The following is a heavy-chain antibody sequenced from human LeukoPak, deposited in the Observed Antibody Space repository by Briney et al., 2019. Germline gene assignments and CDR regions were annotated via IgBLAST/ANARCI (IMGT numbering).Heavy chain of an antibody. CDR3: ARADIVVVPAARFDP. V-gene: IGHV1-2*02. CDR1: GYTFTGYY. Sequence: GASVKVSXKASGYTFTGYYMHWVRQAPGQGLEWIGWINPNSGGTNYAQKFQGRVTMTRDTSISTDYMELSRLGSDDTAVYYCARADIVVVPAARFDPWGQGTLVTVSS. J-gene: IGHJ5*02. D-gene: IGHD2-2*01. CDR2: INPNSGGT.